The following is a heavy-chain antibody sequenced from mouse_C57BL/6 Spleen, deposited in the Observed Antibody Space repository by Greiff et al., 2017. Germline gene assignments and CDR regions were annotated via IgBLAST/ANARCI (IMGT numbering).Heavy chain of an antibody. J-gene: IGHJ4*01. CDR1: GISITTGNYR. CDR2: IYYSGTI. D-gene: IGHD3-2*02. CDR3: ARSAGYVGAMDY. Sequence: VQLKESGPGLVKPSQTVFLTCTVTGISITTGNYRWSWIRQFPGNKLEWIGSIYYSGTITYNPSLTSRTTITRDTPKNQFFLEMNSVTAEDTATYYCARSAGYVGAMDYWGQGTSVTVSS. V-gene: IGHV3-5*01.